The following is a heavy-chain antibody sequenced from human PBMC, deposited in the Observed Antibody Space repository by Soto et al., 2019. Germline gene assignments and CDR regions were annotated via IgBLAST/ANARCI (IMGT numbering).Heavy chain of an antibody. CDR2: ISYDGSNK. CDR1: GFTFSSYG. V-gene: IGHV3-30*18. D-gene: IGHD6-13*01. Sequence: GGSLRLSCAASGFTFSSYGMHWVRQAPGKGLEWVAVISYDGSNKYYADSVKGRFTISRDNSKNTLYLQMNSLRAEDTAVYYCAKDWGWYSSSWPLNWFDPWGQGTLVTVSS. CDR3: AKDWGWYSSSWPLNWFDP. J-gene: IGHJ5*02.